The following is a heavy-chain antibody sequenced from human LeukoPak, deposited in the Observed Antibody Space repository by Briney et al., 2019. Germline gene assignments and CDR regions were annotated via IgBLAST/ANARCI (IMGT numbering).Heavy chain of an antibody. D-gene: IGHD3-3*01. Sequence: GGSLRLSCAASGFTFSSYGMHWVRQAPGKGLEWVAFIRYDGSNKYYADSVKGRFTISRDNSKNTLYLQMNSLRAEDTAVYYCASTPAHYDEGDHWGQGTLVTVSS. V-gene: IGHV3-30*02. CDR2: IRYDGSNK. J-gene: IGHJ4*02. CDR1: GFTFSSYG. CDR3: ASTPAHYDEGDH.